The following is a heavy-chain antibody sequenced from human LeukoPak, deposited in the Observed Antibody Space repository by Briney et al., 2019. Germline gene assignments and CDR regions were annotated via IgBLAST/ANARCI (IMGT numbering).Heavy chain of an antibody. D-gene: IGHD1-26*01. CDR1: GGSISSSSYY. V-gene: IGHV4-39*02. CDR2: IYYSGST. Sequence: SETLSLTCTVYGGSISSSSYYWGWIRQPPGKGLEWIGSIYYSGSTYYNPSLKSRVTISVDTSKNQFSLKLSSVTAADTAVYYCARDSGGSYYVDYWGQGTLVTVSS. CDR3: ARDSGGSYYVDY. J-gene: IGHJ4*02.